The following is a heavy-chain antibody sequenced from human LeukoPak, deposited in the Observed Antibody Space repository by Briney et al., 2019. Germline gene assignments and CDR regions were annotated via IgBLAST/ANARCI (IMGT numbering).Heavy chain of an antibody. Sequence: GGSLRLSCAASGFTFSNYAMTWVRQAPGKGLEWVSHISGSGGSTYYAYYADSVKGRFTISRDNSKNTLYLQMNSLRAEDTAVYYCAKDRYGDSYESHYYGMDVWGQGTTVTVSS. J-gene: IGHJ6*02. D-gene: IGHD4-17*01. CDR3: AKDRYGDSYESHYYGMDV. CDR1: GFTFSNYA. V-gene: IGHV3-23*01. CDR2: ISGSGGSTYYA.